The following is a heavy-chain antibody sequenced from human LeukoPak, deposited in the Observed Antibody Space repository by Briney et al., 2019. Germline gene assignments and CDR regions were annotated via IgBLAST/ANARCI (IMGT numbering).Heavy chain of an antibody. CDR1: GFTFSSYA. CDR3: AKPPHSGYAFLPSGY. V-gene: IGHV3-23*01. CDR2: ISGSGGST. Sequence: GGSLRLSCAASGFTFSSYAMSWVRQAPGKGLEWVSAISGSGGSTYYADSVKGRFTISRDNSKNTLYLQMNSLRAEDTAVYYCAKPPHSGYAFLPSGYWGQGTLVTVSS. D-gene: IGHD5-12*01. J-gene: IGHJ4*02.